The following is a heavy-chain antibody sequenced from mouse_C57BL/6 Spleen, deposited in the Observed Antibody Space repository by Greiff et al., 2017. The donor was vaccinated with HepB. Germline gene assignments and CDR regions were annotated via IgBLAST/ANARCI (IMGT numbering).Heavy chain of an antibody. Sequence: VQLQQPGAELVMPGASVKLSCKASGYTFTSYWMHWVKQRPGQGLEWIGEIDPSDSYTNYNQKFKGKSTLTVDKSSSTAYMQLSSLTSEDSAVYYRARKEDGNYFDYWGQGTTLTVSS. J-gene: IGHJ2*01. D-gene: IGHD2-1*01. CDR1: GYTFTSYW. CDR3: ARKEDGNYFDY. V-gene: IGHV1-69*01. CDR2: IDPSDSYT.